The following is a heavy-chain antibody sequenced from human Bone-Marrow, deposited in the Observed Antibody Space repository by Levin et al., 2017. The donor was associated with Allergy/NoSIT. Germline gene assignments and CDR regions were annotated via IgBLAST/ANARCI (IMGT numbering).Heavy chain of an antibody. Sequence: GGSLRLSCAASGFTFSSYAMNWVRRAPGKGLEWVSAISGSGGNTFYADSVKGRFTISRDNSKNTLYLQMNSLRAEDTAIYFCAMLNRGSHSYHGLDVWGQGTTVTVSS. CDR1: GFTFSSYA. J-gene: IGHJ6*02. D-gene: IGHD1-26*01. CDR3: AMLNRGSHSYHGLDV. CDR2: ISGSGGNT. V-gene: IGHV3-23*01.